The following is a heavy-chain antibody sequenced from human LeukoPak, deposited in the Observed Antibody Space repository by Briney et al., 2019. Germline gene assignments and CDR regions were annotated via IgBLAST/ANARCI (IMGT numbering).Heavy chain of an antibody. CDR2: IKSKTDGGTT. J-gene: IGHJ5*02. D-gene: IGHD3-16*01. Sequence: PGGSLRLSYAASGFTFSNAWMSWVRQAPGKGLEWVGRIKSKTDGGTTDYAAPVKGRFTISRGDSKNTLYLQMNSLKTEDTAVYYCTTASYGGGLNWFDPWGQGTLVTVSS. V-gene: IGHV3-15*01. CDR3: TTASYGGGLNWFDP. CDR1: GFTFSNAW.